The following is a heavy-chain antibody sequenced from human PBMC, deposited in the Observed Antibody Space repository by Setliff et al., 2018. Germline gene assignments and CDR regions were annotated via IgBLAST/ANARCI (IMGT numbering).Heavy chain of an antibody. CDR3: ARDSVTLGQLERRGGFRYYDMDV. Sequence: ASVKVSCKASGYTFTNYGISWVRQAPGQGLEWMGYIKSYNGDTYFARNLQGRLSMTTDASSSTAYMELTSLRSDDTAVYLCARDSVTLGQLERRGGFRYYDMDVWGQGTTVTVSS. V-gene: IGHV1-18*01. CDR1: GYTFTNYG. D-gene: IGHD1-1*01. J-gene: IGHJ6*02. CDR2: IKSYNGDT.